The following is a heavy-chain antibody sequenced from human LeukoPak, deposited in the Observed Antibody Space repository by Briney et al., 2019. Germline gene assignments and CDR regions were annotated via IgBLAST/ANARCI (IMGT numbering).Heavy chain of an antibody. J-gene: IGHJ2*01. CDR3: ASGYCSSTSCYTHWYFDL. Sequence: SETLSLTCTVSGGSISSGGYYWSWIRQPPGKGLEWIGYIYHSGSTYYNPSLKSRVTISVDRSKNQFSLKLSSVTAADTAVYYCASGYCSSTSCYTHWYFDLWGRGTLVTVSS. CDR2: IYHSGST. CDR1: GGSISSGGYY. V-gene: IGHV4-30-2*01. D-gene: IGHD2-2*02.